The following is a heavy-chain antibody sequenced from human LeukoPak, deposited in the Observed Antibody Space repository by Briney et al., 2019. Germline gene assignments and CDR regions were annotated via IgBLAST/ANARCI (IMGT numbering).Heavy chain of an antibody. Sequence: QSGGSLRLSCAASGFTFSNYALSWVRQAPGKGLEWVSAISASGGSTYYADSVKGRFTISRDNSKNTLYLQMNSLRAEDTAVYYCAKRPRYYYYGMDVWGQGTTVTVSS. V-gene: IGHV3-23*01. J-gene: IGHJ6*02. CDR1: GFTFSNYA. CDR3: AKRPRYYYYGMDV. CDR2: ISASGGST.